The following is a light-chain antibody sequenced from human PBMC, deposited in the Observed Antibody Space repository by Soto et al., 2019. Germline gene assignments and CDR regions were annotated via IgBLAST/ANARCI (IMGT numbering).Light chain of an antibody. CDR3: SSYTSSRTRV. Sequence: QPASVSGSPGQSITISCTGTGSDVGGYNYVSWYQQHPGKAPKLMIYEVTNRPSGISDRFSGSKSGNMASLTISGLQAEDGADYYCSSYTSSRTRVFGGGTKLPVL. CDR1: GSDVGGYNY. CDR2: EVT. J-gene: IGLJ3*02. V-gene: IGLV2-14*01.